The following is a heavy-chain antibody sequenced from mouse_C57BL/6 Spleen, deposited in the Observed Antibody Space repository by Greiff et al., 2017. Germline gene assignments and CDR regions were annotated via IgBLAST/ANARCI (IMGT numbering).Heavy chain of an antibody. Sequence: VQLQESGPGLVQPSPSLSITCTVSGFSLTSYGVHWVRQSPGKGLEWLGVIWSGGSTDYNAAFISRLRSSKEDSKSQVFFKMNSLQDDDTAIYCCARTYYGSSPFAYWGQGTLVTVSA. J-gene: IGHJ3*01. CDR2: IWSGGST. V-gene: IGHV2-2*01. CDR1: GFSLTSYG. D-gene: IGHD1-1*01. CDR3: ARTYYGSSPFAY.